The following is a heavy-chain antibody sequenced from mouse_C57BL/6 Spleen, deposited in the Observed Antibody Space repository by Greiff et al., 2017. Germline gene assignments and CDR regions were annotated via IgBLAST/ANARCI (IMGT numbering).Heavy chain of an antibody. Sequence: EVQLQQSGTVLARPGASVKMSCKTSGYTFTSYWMHWVKQRPGQGLEWIGAIYPGNSDTSYNQKFKGKAKLTAVTSAGTAYMELSSLTNEDSAVYYCTRGITTVVAFGVWGQGTTLTVSS. J-gene: IGHJ2*01. CDR2: IYPGNSDT. V-gene: IGHV1-5*01. D-gene: IGHD1-1*01. CDR3: TRGITTVVAFGV. CDR1: GYTFTSYW.